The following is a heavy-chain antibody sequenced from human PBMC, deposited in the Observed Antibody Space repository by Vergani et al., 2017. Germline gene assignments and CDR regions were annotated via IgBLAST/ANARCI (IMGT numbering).Heavy chain of an antibody. V-gene: IGHV1-69*01. CDR3: ARCPSGWFPQASNYAVDI. CDR1: GGTFSSYA. J-gene: IGHJ3*02. D-gene: IGHD6-19*01. CDR2: IIPIFGTA. Sequence: QVQLVQSGAEVKKPGSSVKVSCKASGGTFSSYAISWVRQAPGQGLEWMGGIIPIFGTANYAQKFQGRVTITADESTSTAYMELSSLRSEDTAVYYCARCPSGWFPQASNYAVDIWGQGTMVTVSS.